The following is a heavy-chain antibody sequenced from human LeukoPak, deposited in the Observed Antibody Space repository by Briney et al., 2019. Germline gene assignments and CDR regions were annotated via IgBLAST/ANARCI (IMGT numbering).Heavy chain of an antibody. D-gene: IGHD3-22*01. J-gene: IGHJ4*02. CDR1: GFTVSDDY. Sequence: PGGSLRLSCAASGFTVSDDYMSWVRQAPGKGLEWVSLISSRDSTYYADSVKGRFTISRDNSKNKMYLQMNSLRAEDTAVYYCARAEYDSSLGFDFWGQGTLVTVSS. V-gene: IGHV3-53*01. CDR2: ISSRDST. CDR3: ARAEYDSSLGFDF.